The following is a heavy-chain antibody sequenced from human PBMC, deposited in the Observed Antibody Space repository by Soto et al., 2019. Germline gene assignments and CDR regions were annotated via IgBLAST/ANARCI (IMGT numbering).Heavy chain of an antibody. J-gene: IGHJ4*02. CDR3: ARDRIVLVPAANDY. V-gene: IGHV1-18*04. CDR1: GYTFTCYC. Sequence: APVKVSCRASGYTFTCYCMHWEQQAPGQGLEWMGWINAYSGDTNYAQKLQGRVTMTTDTSTSTAYMELRSLRSDDTAVYYCARDRIVLVPAANDYWGQGTLVTVS. D-gene: IGHD2-2*01. CDR2: INAYSGDT.